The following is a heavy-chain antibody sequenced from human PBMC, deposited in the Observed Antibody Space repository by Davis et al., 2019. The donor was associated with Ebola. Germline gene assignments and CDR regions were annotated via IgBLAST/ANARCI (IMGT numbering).Heavy chain of an antibody. Sequence: GESLKISCAASGFTFSSYSMNWVRQAPGKGLEWVGRIKSKGDGGTTDYAAPVKGRFTISRDDSKNTLYLHMNSLKTEDTAVYYCTTGYYDRSGYPPAFSWGQGTLVTVSS. CDR1: GFTFSSYS. J-gene: IGHJ4*02. CDR3: TTGYYDRSGYPPAFS. V-gene: IGHV3-15*05. CDR2: IKSKGDGGTT. D-gene: IGHD3-22*01.